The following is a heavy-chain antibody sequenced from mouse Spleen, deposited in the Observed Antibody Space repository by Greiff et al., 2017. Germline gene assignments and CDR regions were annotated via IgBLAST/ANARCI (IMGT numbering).Heavy chain of an antibody. CDR1: GFTFSDAW. J-gene: IGHJ2*01. D-gene: IGHD1-2*01. CDR2: IRNKANNHAT. Sequence: EVKLVESGGGLVQPGGSMKLSCAASGFTFSDAWMDWVRQSPEKGLEWVAEIRNKANNHATYYAESVKGRFTISRDDSKSSVYLQMNSLRAEDTGIYYCTRLDYYGYRPYYFDYWGQGTTLTVSS. CDR3: TRLDYYGYRPYYFDY. V-gene: IGHV6-6*01.